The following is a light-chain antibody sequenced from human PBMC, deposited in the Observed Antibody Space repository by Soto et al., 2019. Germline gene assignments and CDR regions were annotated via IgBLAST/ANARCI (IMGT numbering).Light chain of an antibody. CDR1: TSDVGAYNY. CDR3: SSKTSSSSPFV. V-gene: IGLV2-14*01. CDR2: EVS. Sequence: QSVLTQPASVSGSPGQSITISCTGSTSDVGAYNYVSWYKHHPGQAPQLMIYEVSNRPSGVSNRFSGSKSGNTASLTISVLQADDEGDYYCSSKTSSSSPFVFGTGTKLTVL. J-gene: IGLJ1*01.